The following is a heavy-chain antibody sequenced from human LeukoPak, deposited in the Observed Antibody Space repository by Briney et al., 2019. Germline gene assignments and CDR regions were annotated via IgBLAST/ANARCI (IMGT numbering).Heavy chain of an antibody. CDR1: GFTFSSYA. Sequence: PGGSLRLSCAASGFTFSSYAMSWVRQAPGKGLEWVSAITGSGGTTYYADSVKGRFTISRDNSKDTLYLQMNSLRAEDTAVYYCAKPTHGSGSLTPFHPWGQGTLVTVSS. J-gene: IGHJ5*02. D-gene: IGHD3-10*01. CDR2: ITGSGGTT. V-gene: IGHV3-23*01. CDR3: AKPTHGSGSLTPFHP.